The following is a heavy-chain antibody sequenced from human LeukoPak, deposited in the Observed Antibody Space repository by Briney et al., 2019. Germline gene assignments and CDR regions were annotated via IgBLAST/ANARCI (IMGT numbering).Heavy chain of an antibody. J-gene: IGHJ4*02. V-gene: IGHV3-7*01. CDR3: AKQPVPYGDQYYFDY. CDR1: GFTFSSYW. D-gene: IGHD4-17*01. Sequence: GGSLRLSCAASGFTFSSYWMNWVRQAPGKGLEWVANIKQDGSEKYYVDSVKGRFSISRDNAKNSLYLQMDSLRAEDTAVYYCAKQPVPYGDQYYFDYWGQGTLVTVSS. CDR2: IKQDGSEK.